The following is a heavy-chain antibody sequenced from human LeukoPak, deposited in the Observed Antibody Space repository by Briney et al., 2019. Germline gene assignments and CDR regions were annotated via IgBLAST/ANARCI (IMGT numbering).Heavy chain of an antibody. Sequence: PSETLSLTCTVSGGSISSYYWSWIRQPAGKGLEWIGRIYTSGSTSYNPSLKSRVTMSVDTSKNQFSLKLSSVTAADTAVYYCARDGGVVVPAARGDAFDIWGQGTMVTVSS. J-gene: IGHJ3*02. D-gene: IGHD2-2*01. V-gene: IGHV4-4*07. CDR3: ARDGGVVVPAARGDAFDI. CDR1: GGSISSYY. CDR2: IYTSGST.